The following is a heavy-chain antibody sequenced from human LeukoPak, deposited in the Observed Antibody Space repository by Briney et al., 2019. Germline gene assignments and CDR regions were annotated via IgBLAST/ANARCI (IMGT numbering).Heavy chain of an antibody. CDR3: ARDRRDNTGFFAFDI. Sequence: PGGSLRPSCAASIFTVSSNYMTWVRQAPGKGLEWVSVIYSGGSTFYADSVKGRFTISRDNSKNTLYLQMNSLRAEDTAVYYCARDRRDNTGFFAFDIWGQGTMVIVSS. CDR2: IYSGGST. V-gene: IGHV3-66*01. D-gene: IGHD2-8*02. CDR1: IFTVSSNY. J-gene: IGHJ3*02.